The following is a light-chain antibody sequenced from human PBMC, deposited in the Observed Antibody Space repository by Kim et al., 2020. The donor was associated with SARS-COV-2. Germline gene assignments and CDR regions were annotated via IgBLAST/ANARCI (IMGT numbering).Light chain of an antibody. Sequence: EIVMTQSPATLSVSPGERATLSCRASQSVSSNLAWYQHKLGQAPRLLIYGASTRATDIPARFSGSGSGTEFTLTISSLQSEDFAVYYCQQYNNWLTWTFGQGTKVDIK. CDR3: QQYNNWLTWT. CDR2: GAS. CDR1: QSVSSN. J-gene: IGKJ1*01. V-gene: IGKV3-15*01.